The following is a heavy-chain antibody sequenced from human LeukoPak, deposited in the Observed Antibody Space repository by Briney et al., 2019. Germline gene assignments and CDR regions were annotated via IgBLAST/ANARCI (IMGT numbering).Heavy chain of an antibody. CDR3: AKDRNYWSGYYEYYFDY. CDR2: IWSDGSNK. V-gene: IGHV3-33*06. D-gene: IGHD3-3*01. Sequence: PGGSLRLSCAASGFAFSAYDMHWVRQAPGKGLEGVAAIWSDGSNKYYADSVKGRLTISRDNSKNTLYLQMNSLRAEDTAVYYCAKDRNYWSGYYEYYFDYWAREPWSPSPQ. CDR1: GFAFSAYD. J-gene: IGHJ4*02.